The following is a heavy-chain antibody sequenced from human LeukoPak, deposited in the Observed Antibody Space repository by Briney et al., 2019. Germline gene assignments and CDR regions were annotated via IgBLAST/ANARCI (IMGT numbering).Heavy chain of an antibody. Sequence: SETLSLTCTVSGGSISSSGYYWGWIRQSPGKGLEWIGSIYSSGSTYYTPSLQSRLIMSVDTSKNQFSLELSSVTAADTAVYYCARALDYDFWSGPNYDAFDIWGQGTMVTVSS. CDR2: IYSSGST. CDR3: ARALDYDFWSGPNYDAFDI. D-gene: IGHD3-3*01. V-gene: IGHV4-39*07. J-gene: IGHJ3*02. CDR1: GGSISSSGYY.